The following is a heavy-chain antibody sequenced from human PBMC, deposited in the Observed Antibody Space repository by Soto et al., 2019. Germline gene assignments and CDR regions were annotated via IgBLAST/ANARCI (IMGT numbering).Heavy chain of an antibody. CDR1: GGTFSSYA. CDR3: ARLLHGFSPVFDY. V-gene: IGHV1-69*12. CDR2: IIPLFGTA. Sequence: QVQLVQSGAEVNKPGSSVKVSCKASGGTFSSYAISWVRQAPGHGLEWMGGIIPLFGTANYAEQFQGRVTITADESTITADMKLSSLGSEKTAEYYGARLLHGFSPVFDYWGQGTLVTVSS. D-gene: IGHD2-15*01. J-gene: IGHJ4*02.